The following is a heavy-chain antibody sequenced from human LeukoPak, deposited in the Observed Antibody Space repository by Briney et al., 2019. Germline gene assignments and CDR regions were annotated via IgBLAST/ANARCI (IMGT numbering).Heavy chain of an antibody. CDR1: GFPFSSYA. D-gene: IGHD3-22*01. J-gene: IGHJ4*02. CDR3: AISDYYDSSGHPSSFEY. Sequence: GGSLRLSCAASGFPFSSYAMSWVRQGPGKGLEWVSAVSGSGGTTYYADSVKGRFTISRDNSKSTLYLQMNSLRAEDTAVYYCAISDYYDSSGHPSSFEYWGQGTLVTVSS. CDR2: VSGSGGTT. V-gene: IGHV3-23*01.